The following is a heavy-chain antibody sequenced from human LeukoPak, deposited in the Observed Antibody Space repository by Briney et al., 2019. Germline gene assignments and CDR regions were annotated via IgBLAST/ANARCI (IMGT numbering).Heavy chain of an antibody. CDR2: ISYDSAIK. CDR3: VRDNPRCCGVVPVHIDDF. D-gene: IGHD2-15*01. CDR1: GFTLSTDS. V-gene: IGHV3-48*01. Sequence: GSLRLSCAASGFTLSTDSMNWVRQAPGKGLEWISYISYDSAIKYYADSVRGRFTISRDNAKNSLSLQMHSLRAEDTAVYYCVRDNPRCCGVVPVHIDDFWGQGTLVTVSS. J-gene: IGHJ4*02.